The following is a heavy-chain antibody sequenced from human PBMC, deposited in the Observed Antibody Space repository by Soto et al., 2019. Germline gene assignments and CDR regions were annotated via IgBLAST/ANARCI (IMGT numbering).Heavy chain of an antibody. CDR3: ARDLGAETYYDFWSGYSGVYYYGMDV. CDR1: GFTFSSYA. Sequence: GGSLRLSCAASGFTFSSYAMHWVRQAPGKGLEWVAVISYDGSNKYYADSVKGRFTNSRDNSKNTLYLQMNSLRAEDTAVYYCARDLGAETYYDFWSGYSGVYYYGMDVWGQGTTVTVSS. V-gene: IGHV3-30-3*01. D-gene: IGHD3-3*01. CDR2: ISYDGSNK. J-gene: IGHJ6*02.